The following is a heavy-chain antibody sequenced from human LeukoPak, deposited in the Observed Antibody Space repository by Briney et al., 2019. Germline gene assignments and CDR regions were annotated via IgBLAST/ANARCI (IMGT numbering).Heavy chain of an antibody. V-gene: IGHV5-51*01. D-gene: IGHD4-23*01. CDR2: VYPGDSDT. CDR3: ARHGRWELDY. J-gene: IGHJ4*02. Sequence: GESLQISCKASGYNFATAWIAWVRPLPGKGLEWMGIVYPGDSDTKYNPSFQGHVTISADKSITTAYLQWASLKASDTAIYYCARHGRWELDYWGQGTLVSVSS. CDR1: GYNFATAW.